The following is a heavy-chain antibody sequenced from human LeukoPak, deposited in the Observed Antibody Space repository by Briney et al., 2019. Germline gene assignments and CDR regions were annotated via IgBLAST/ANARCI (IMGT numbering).Heavy chain of an antibody. CDR2: IYPGGSDT. V-gene: IGHV5-51*01. Sequence: GESLKISCKGSGYSFTSYWIGWVRQMPGKGLEWMGIIYPGGSDTRYSPSFQGQVTISADKSISTAYLQWSSLKASDTAMYYCARLRYCSGGSRYSFDYWGQGTLVTVSS. J-gene: IGHJ4*02. CDR3: ARLRYCSGGSRYSFDY. D-gene: IGHD2-15*01. CDR1: GYSFTSYW.